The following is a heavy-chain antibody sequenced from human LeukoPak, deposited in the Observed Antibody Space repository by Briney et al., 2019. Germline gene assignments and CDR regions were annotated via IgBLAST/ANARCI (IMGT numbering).Heavy chain of an antibody. Sequence: SETLSLTCTVSGGSISSGSYYWSWILQPAGKGLEWIGRIYTSGSTNYNPSLKSRVTISVDTSKNQFSLKLSSVTAADTAVYYCARHRVVVVPAVDDAFDIWGQGTMVTVSS. J-gene: IGHJ3*02. D-gene: IGHD2-2*01. CDR2: IYTSGST. CDR3: ARHRVVVVPAVDDAFDI. CDR1: GGSISSGSYY. V-gene: IGHV4-61*02.